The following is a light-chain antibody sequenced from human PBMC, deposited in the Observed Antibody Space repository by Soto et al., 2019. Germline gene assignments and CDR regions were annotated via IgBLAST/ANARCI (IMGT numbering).Light chain of an antibody. CDR3: QQYNDWPTWT. CDR2: DAS. CDR1: QSVGIK. J-gene: IGKJ1*01. V-gene: IGKV3-15*01. Sequence: EKVMTQSPATLSVSPGERASLSYRASQSVGIKLGWYQQKPGQAPRLLIYDASTRAAGIPARFSGSGSGTEFTLTISSLQSEDFAVYYCQQYNDWPTWTFGQGTKVEIK.